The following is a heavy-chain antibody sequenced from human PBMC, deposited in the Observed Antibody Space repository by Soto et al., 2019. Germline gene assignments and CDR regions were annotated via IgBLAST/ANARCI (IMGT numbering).Heavy chain of an antibody. CDR2: INSDGSST. J-gene: IGHJ6*02. D-gene: IGHD5-12*01. V-gene: IGHV3-74*01. CDR3: ARDVGYSGYEGYGMDV. Sequence: GSLRLSCAASGFTFSSYWMHWVRQAPGKGLVWVSRINSDGSSTSYADSVKGRFTISRDNAKNTLYLQMNSLRAEDTALYYCARDVGYSGYEGYGMDVWGQGTTVTV. CDR1: GFTFSSYW.